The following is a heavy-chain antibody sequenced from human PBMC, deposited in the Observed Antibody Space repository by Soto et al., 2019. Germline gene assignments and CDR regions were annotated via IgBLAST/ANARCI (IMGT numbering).Heavy chain of an antibody. J-gene: IGHJ4*02. V-gene: IGHV3-23*01. CDR3: AKVGESLMSLYDFDS. D-gene: IGHD2-8*01. CDR2: MSGVARST. CDR1: GFTFGDYA. Sequence: PGGSLRLSCEASGFTFGDYAMTWVRQAPGKGLERVSGMSGVARSTFYADSVRDRFTISRDNSKNTLYLQMDRLTVEDTALYYCAKVGESLMSLYDFDSWGQGTQVTVSS.